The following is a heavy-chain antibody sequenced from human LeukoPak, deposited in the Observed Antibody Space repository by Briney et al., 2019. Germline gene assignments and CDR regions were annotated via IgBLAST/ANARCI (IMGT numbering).Heavy chain of an antibody. J-gene: IGHJ4*02. CDR3: ARGLYYFDY. CDR1: GFTFSTYA. Sequence: GRSLRLSCAASGFTFSTYAMDWVRQAPGKGLEWVALISSDGNNKHYADSAKGRFAISRDNSKNTLYLQMNSLRADDTALYYCARGLYYFDYWGQGTLVSVSS. V-gene: IGHV3-30*09. CDR2: ISSDGNNK.